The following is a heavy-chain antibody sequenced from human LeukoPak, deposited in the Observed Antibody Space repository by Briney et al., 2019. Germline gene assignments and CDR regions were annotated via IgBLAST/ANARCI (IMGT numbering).Heavy chain of an antibody. D-gene: IGHD5-18*01. J-gene: IGHJ3*02. Sequence: GESLKISCKGSGYSFTSYWIGWVRQMPGKGLDWIGSIYPGDSDTRYSPSFQGQVTISADKSISTAYLQWSSLKASDTAMYYCARHSDTAMVLNAFDIWGQGTMVTVSS. CDR2: IYPGDSDT. V-gene: IGHV5-51*01. CDR3: ARHSDTAMVLNAFDI. CDR1: GYSFTSYW.